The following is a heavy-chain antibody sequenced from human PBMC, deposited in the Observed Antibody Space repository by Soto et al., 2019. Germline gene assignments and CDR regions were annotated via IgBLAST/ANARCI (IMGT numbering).Heavy chain of an antibody. J-gene: IGHJ4*02. Sequence: TGGSLILSCAASGFSFSTSSMAWVRQPPGKGLEWVSAISPSASDTLYADSVKGRFTISRDNSQNTLFLQMTSLRADDTAVYYCAKGGYTIPYEWGQGALVTV. V-gene: IGHV3-23*01. D-gene: IGHD5-18*01. CDR1: GFSFSTSS. CDR3: AKGGYTIPYE. CDR2: ISPSASDT.